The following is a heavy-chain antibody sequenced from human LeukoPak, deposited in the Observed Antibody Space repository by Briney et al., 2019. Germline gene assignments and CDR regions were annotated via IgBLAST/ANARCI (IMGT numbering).Heavy chain of an antibody. CDR1: GFTFSNYG. CDR2: INENAANT. D-gene: IGHD6-19*01. J-gene: IGHJ4*02. V-gene: IGHV3-23*01. Sequence: PGGSLRLSCAASGFTFSNYGMSWVRQAPGKGLEWVSTINENAANTHYADSVKGRFTISRDNSKNTLLLQMNSLRADDTALYYCTKGDGGWYPIDCWGQGTLVIVSS. CDR3: TKGDGGWYPIDC.